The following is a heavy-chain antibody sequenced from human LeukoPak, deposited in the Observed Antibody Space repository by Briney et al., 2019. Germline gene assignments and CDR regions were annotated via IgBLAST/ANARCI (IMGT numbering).Heavy chain of an antibody. CDR1: GYTFTSYY. CDR2: INPSSGAT. Sequence: ASVKVSCKTSGYTFTSYYIHWVRQAPGQGLEWMGIINPSSGATNYAQKFQGRVTMTRDTSTSTVYMELSSQRSEDTSVYYCARATNFYYYYGMDVWGQGTTVTVSS. D-gene: IGHD1-26*01. CDR3: ARATNFYYYYGMDV. V-gene: IGHV1-46*01. J-gene: IGHJ6*02.